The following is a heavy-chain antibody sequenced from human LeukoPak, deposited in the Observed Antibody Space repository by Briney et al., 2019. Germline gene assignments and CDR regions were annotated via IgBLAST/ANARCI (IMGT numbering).Heavy chain of an antibody. CDR2: IYSGGST. V-gene: IGHV3-53*01. CDR3: ARVDTAMGSLDY. Sequence: GGSLRLSCAASSFTVSSSYMTWVRQAPGKGLEWVSIIYSGGSTYYADSVKGRFTISRDNAKNTLYLQMNSLGAEDTAVYFCARVDTAMGSLDYWGQGILVTVSS. D-gene: IGHD5-18*01. J-gene: IGHJ4*02. CDR1: SFTVSSSY.